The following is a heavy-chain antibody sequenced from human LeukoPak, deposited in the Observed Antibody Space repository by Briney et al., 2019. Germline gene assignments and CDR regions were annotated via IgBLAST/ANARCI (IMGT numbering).Heavy chain of an antibody. D-gene: IGHD4-11*01. V-gene: IGHV4-59*01. CDR2: VDHTGST. CDR1: DDSITMYY. Sequence: SQTLSLTCTVSDDSITMYYWTWIRQPPGKGLEWIGYVDHTGSTKFNPSLNGRVSISRDTSNNFFSLRLRSVTAADTAVYFCARGRVSSSTWYSTYYYFFYMDFWGKGTTVTVSS. J-gene: IGHJ6*03. CDR3: ARGRVSSSTWYSTYYYFFYMDF.